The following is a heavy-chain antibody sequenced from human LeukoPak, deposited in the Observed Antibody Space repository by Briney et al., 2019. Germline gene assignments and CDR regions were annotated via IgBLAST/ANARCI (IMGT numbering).Heavy chain of an antibody. CDR3: ARAVVVTAIHNAFDI. V-gene: IGHV3-21*01. CDR2: ISISSSYI. J-gene: IGHJ3*02. Sequence: GGSLRLSCAASGFTFSSYSMNWDLQAPGKGLEWVSSISISSSYIYYADSVKGRFTISRDNSKNTLYLQMNSLRAEDTAVYYCARAVVVTAIHNAFDIWGQGTMVTVSS. CDR1: GFTFSSYS. D-gene: IGHD2-21*02.